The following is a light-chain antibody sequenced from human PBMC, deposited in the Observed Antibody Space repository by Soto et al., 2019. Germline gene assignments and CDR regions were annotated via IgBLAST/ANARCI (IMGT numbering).Light chain of an antibody. Sequence: ALTQPASVSGSPGQSITISCTGTSSDVGLYDYVSWYQQHPGKAPQLMIYAVSNRPSGVSNRFSASKSGNTASLFISGLQAEDEADYYRSSYTSDSSYVFGSGTKVTVL. J-gene: IGLJ1*01. V-gene: IGLV2-14*01. CDR1: SSDVGLYDY. CDR3: SSYTSDSSYV. CDR2: AVS.